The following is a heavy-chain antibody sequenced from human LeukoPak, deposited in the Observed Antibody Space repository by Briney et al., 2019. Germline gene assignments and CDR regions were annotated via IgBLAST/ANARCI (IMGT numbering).Heavy chain of an antibody. CDR1: GFTFSSCW. V-gene: IGHV3-7*01. J-gene: IGHJ4*02. Sequence: PGGSLRLSCAASGFTFSSCWMSWVRQAPGKGLEWVANIKQDGSEKYYVDSVKGRFTISRDNAKNSLYLQMNSLRAEDTAVYYCARDWGSDYWGQGTLVTVSS. D-gene: IGHD7-27*01. CDR2: IKQDGSEK. CDR3: ARDWGSDY.